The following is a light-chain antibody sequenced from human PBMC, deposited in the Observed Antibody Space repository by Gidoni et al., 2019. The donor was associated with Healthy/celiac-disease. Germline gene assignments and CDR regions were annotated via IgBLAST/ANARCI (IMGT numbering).Light chain of an antibody. CDR2: AAS. Sequence: IPMTQSPSSLSASVGDRVTITCRASQRISSSLNWYQQKPGKAPKLLIYAASSLQSGVPSRVSGSGSGTDCTLNISSLQPEDFATYYCQQSYSTPFTFGPGTKVEIK. V-gene: IGKV1-39*01. CDR3: QQSYSTPFT. CDR1: QRISSS. J-gene: IGKJ3*01.